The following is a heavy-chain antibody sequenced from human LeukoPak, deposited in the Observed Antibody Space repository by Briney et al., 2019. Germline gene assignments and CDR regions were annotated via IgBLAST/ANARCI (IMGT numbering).Heavy chain of an antibody. CDR2: ISSNGGRT. V-gene: IGHV3-64D*09. CDR3: VKVEPVAMEYFHH. J-gene: IGHJ1*01. CDR1: GFTFSSYA. Sequence: PGGSLRLSCSASGFTFSSYAMHWVRQAPGKGREYVSAISSNGGRTYYADSVKGRFTISRDNSKNTLYLQMSSLRAEDTAVYYRVKVEPVAMEYFHHWGQGTLVTVSS. D-gene: IGHD2-2*01.